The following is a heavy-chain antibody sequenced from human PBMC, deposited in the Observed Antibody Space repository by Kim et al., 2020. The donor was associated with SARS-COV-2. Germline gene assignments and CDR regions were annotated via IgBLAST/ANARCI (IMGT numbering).Heavy chain of an antibody. D-gene: IGHD6-13*01. Sequence: NYAQKFQERVTITRDMSTSTAYMELSSLRSEDTAAYYCATSAGTEDAFDIWGQGTMVTVSS. J-gene: IGHJ3*02. CDR3: ATSAGTEDAFDI. V-gene: IGHV1-58*01.